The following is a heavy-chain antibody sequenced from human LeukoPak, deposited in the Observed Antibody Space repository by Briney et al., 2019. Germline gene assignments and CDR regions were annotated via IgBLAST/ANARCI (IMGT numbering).Heavy chain of an antibody. V-gene: IGHV4-4*07. CDR3: ARDDFWSGYRAFDI. D-gene: IGHD3-3*01. J-gene: IGHJ3*02. Sequence: SETLSLTCTVSGGSISSYYWNWIRQSAGKGPEWIGRIYTSGSTNYNPSLKSRVTMSVDTSKNQFSLKVSSVTAADTAVYYCARDDFWSGYRAFDIWGQGTRVTVSS. CDR2: IYTSGST. CDR1: GGSISSYY.